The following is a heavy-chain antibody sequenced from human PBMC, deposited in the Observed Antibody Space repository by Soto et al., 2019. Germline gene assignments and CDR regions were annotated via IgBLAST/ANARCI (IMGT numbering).Heavy chain of an antibody. Sequence: SETLSLTCAVYGGSFSGYYWSWIRQPPGKGLEWIGEINHSGSTNYNPSLKSRVTISVDTSKNQFSLKLSSVTAADTAVYYCARGGKGDILTGYYPYYYYYMDVWGKGTTVTVSS. V-gene: IGHV4-34*01. CDR2: INHSGST. D-gene: IGHD3-9*01. CDR1: GGSFSGYY. CDR3: ARGGKGDILTGYYPYYYYYMDV. J-gene: IGHJ6*03.